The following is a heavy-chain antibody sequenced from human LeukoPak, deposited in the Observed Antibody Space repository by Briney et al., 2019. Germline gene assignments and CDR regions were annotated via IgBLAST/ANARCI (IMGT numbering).Heavy chain of an antibody. CDR2: ISSSSYI. V-gene: IGHV3-21*01. CDR3: ARISDRGIAVAGIDY. CDR1: GFTFSTYS. D-gene: IGHD6-19*01. J-gene: IGHJ4*02. Sequence: GGSLRLSCAASGFTFSTYSMNWVRQAPGKGLEWVSSISSSSYIYYAESVKGRFTISRDNAKNSLYLQMNSLRAEDTAVYYCARISDRGIAVAGIDYWGQGTLVTVSS.